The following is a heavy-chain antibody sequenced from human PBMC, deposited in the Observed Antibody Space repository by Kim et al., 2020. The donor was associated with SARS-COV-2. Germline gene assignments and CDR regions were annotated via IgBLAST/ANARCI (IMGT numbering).Heavy chain of an antibody. J-gene: IGHJ4*02. CDR1: GFTFSHDW. Sequence: GGSLRLSCAASGFTFSHDWMTWVRQAPGKGLEWVANINQDGSESYYVDSVKGRFTISRDNAKNSLYLQMNSLRVEDTAVYYCAGSVFGDNYWGKGTL. CDR3: AGSVFGDNY. D-gene: IGHD3-10*02. CDR2: INQDGSES. V-gene: IGHV3-7*01.